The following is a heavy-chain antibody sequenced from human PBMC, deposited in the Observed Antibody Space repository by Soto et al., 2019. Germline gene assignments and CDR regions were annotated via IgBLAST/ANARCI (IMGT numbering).Heavy chain of an antibody. CDR2: IYYSGST. CDR1: GGSISSSSYY. V-gene: IGHV4-39*01. D-gene: IGHD2-2*01. J-gene: IGHJ6*02. Sequence: SETLSLTCTVSGGSISSSSYYWGWIRQPPGKGLEWIGSIYYSGSTYYNPSLKSRVTISVDTSKNQFSLKLSSVTAADTAVYYCARQPNLVVVVPPHYYGMDVWGQGTTVTVSS. CDR3: ARQPNLVVVVPPHYYGMDV.